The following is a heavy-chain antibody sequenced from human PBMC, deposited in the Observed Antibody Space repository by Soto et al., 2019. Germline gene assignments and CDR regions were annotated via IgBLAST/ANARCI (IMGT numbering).Heavy chain of an antibody. CDR1: GYIFTSYD. D-gene: IGHD2-15*01. Sequence: QVPLVQSGAEVRKPGASVKVSCKASGYIFTSYDINWVRQDTGQGLEWMGWMNPNTGETGHAQKIQGRVTMTSDTSTSTAYMELSRLTSDDTAVYYCVRPLRPSGAWSYRLYAFDIWGQGTMVTVSS. CDR3: VRPLRPSGAWSYRLYAFDI. CDR2: MNPNTGET. V-gene: IGHV1-8*01. J-gene: IGHJ3*02.